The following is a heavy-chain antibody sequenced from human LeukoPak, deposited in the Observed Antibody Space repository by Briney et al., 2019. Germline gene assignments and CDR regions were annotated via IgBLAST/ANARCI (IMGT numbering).Heavy chain of an antibody. J-gene: IGHJ3*02. CDR3: VRGVEMATISGAFDI. CDR1: GFTFSSYW. Sequence: GGSLRLSCAASGFTFSSYWMSWVRQAPGKGLEWVANIKQDGSEKYYVDSVKGRFTISRDNAKNSLYLQMNSLRAEDTAVYYCVRGVEMATISGAFDIWGQGTMVTVSS. CDR2: IKQDGSEK. V-gene: IGHV3-7*05. D-gene: IGHD5-24*01.